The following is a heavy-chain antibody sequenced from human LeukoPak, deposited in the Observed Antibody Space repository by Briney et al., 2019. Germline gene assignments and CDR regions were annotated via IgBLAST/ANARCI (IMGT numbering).Heavy chain of an antibody. J-gene: IGHJ6*04. V-gene: IGHV3-21*01. D-gene: IGHD6-19*01. CDR3: ARDPRAYSSGWYDYYYYCMDV. Sequence: PGGSLRLSCAASGFTFSSYSMNWVRQAPGKGLEWVSSISSSSSYIYYADSVKGRFTISRDNAKNSLYLQMNSLRAEDTAVYYCARDPRAYSSGWYDYYYYCMDVWGKGTTVTVSS. CDR2: ISSSSSYI. CDR1: GFTFSSYS.